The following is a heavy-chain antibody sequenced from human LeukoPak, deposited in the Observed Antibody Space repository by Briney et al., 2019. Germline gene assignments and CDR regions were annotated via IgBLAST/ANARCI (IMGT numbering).Heavy chain of an antibody. Sequence: SETLSLTCTVSGGSISSSGYYWGWIRQPPGKGLEWIASIYYSGSTYYNPSLKSRVTISVDTSKNQFSLKLSSVTAADTAVYYCARRFMITFGGVIGPFDYWGQGTLVTVSS. CDR2: IYYSGST. J-gene: IGHJ4*02. CDR3: ARRFMITFGGVIGPFDY. D-gene: IGHD3-16*02. CDR1: GGSISSSGYY. V-gene: IGHV4-39*01.